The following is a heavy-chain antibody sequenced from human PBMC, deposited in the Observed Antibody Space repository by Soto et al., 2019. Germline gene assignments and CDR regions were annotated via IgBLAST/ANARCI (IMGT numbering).Heavy chain of an antibody. Sequence: PSETLSLTCTVSGGSISSGGYYWSWIRQHPGKGLEWIGYIYYSGSTYYNPSLKSRVTISVDTSKNQFSLKLSSVTAADTAVYYCARVDYYGSGTHYGMDVWGQGTTVTVSS. D-gene: IGHD3-10*01. CDR2: IYYSGST. CDR1: GGSISSGGYY. CDR3: ARVDYYGSGTHYGMDV. V-gene: IGHV4-31*03. J-gene: IGHJ6*02.